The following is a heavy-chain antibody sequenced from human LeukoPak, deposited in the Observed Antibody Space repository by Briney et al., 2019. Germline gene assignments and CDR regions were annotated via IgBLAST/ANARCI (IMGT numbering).Heavy chain of an antibody. CDR2: ISSGGGTI. D-gene: IGHD6-13*01. J-gene: IGHJ4*02. V-gene: IGHV3-48*03. Sequence: GSLRLSCAASGFTFSSYEMNWVRQAPGEGLEWVSYISSGGGTIYYADSVKGRFTISRDNANNLLYLQMNSLRAGDAAVYYCARDLYSNNWYAFDYWGQGTLVTVSS. CDR3: ARDLYSNNWYAFDY. CDR1: GFTFSSYE.